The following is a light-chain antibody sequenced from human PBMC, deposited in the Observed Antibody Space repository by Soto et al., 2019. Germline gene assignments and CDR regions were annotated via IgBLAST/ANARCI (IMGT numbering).Light chain of an antibody. CDR1: QGISSY. V-gene: IGKV1-9*01. Sequence: DIQLTQSPSFLSASVGDRVTITCRASQGISSYLAWYQQKPAQAPKLLIYAASTLQSGLPSRFSVSGSGTEFTLTISSLQPEDFATYDCQQLNSYPPITVGQWTRLEIK. CDR3: QQLNSYPPIT. J-gene: IGKJ5*01. CDR2: AAS.